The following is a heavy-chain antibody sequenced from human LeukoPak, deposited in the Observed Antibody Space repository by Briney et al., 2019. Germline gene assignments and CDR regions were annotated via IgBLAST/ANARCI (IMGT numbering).Heavy chain of an antibody. D-gene: IGHD3-3*01. CDR1: GFTFSSYA. V-gene: IGHV3-30-3*02. Sequence: PGGSLRLSCAASGFTFSSYAMHWVRQAPGKGLEWVAVISYDGSNKYYADSVKGRFTISRDNSKNTLYLQMNSLRAEDTAVYYCAKCHDLEWLSWDFFDSWGQGTLVTVSS. J-gene: IGHJ4*02. CDR2: ISYDGSNK. CDR3: AKCHDLEWLSWDFFDS.